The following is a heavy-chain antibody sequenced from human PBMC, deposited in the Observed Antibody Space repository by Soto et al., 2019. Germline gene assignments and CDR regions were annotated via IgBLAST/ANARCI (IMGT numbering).Heavy chain of an antibody. CDR3: ALLWFGDPLYERPFDY. Sequence: PSETLSLTCTVSGGSISSSSYYWGWIRQPPGKGLEWIGSIYYSGSTYYNPSLKSRVTISVDTSKNQFSLKLSSVTAADTAVYYCALLWFGDPLYERPFDYWGQGTLVTVSS. J-gene: IGHJ4*02. V-gene: IGHV4-39*01. CDR2: IYYSGST. D-gene: IGHD3-10*01. CDR1: GGSISSSSYY.